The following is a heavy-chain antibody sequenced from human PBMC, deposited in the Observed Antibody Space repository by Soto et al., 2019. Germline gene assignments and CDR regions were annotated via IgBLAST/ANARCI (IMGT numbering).Heavy chain of an antibody. D-gene: IGHD1-26*01. CDR1: GFTFSSYA. V-gene: IGHV3-23*01. CDR3: AKARSGATYNWFDP. CDR2: ISGSGGST. Sequence: GGSLRLSCAASGFTFSSYAMSWVRQALGKGLEWVSAISGSGGSTYYADSVKGRFTISRDNSKNTLYLQMNSLRAEDTAVYYCAKARSGATYNWFDPWGQGTLVTVSS. J-gene: IGHJ5*02.